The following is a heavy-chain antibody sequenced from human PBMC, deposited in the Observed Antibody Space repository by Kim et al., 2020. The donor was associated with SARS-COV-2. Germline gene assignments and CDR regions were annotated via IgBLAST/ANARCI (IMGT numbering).Heavy chain of an antibody. J-gene: IGHJ4*02. V-gene: IGHV3-23*01. Sequence: GGSLRLSCAASGFTFSSYAMSWVRQAPGKGLEWVSAISGSGGSTYYADSVKGRFTISRDNSKNTLYLQMNSLRAEDTAVYYCAKRVEGRAAAGPMYYFDYWGQGTLVTVSS. D-gene: IGHD6-13*01. CDR2: ISGSGGST. CDR3: AKRVEGRAAAGPMYYFDY. CDR1: GFTFSSYA.